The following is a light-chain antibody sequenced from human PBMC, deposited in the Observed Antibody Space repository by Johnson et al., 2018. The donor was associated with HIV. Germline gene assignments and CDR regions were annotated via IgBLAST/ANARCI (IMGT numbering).Light chain of an antibody. CDR3: GTWENSLSAHEV. V-gene: IGLV1-51*01. CDR1: SSNIGNNY. J-gene: IGLJ1*01. Sequence: QSVLTQPPSVSAAPGQKVTISCSGSSSNIGNNYVSWYQQLPGTAPKLLIYDNNKRPSGIPDRFSGSKSGTSATLGITGLQTGDEAEYFCGTWENSLSAHEVFGTGTKVPGL. CDR2: DNN.